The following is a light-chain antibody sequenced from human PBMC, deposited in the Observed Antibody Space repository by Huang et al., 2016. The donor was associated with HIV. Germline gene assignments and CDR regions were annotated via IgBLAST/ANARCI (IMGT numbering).Light chain of an antibody. CDR2: WAS. Sequence: DIVMTQSPDSLAVSLGERATIDCKSSQRVLYSSNNKNYLAWYQQKSGQSPKLRIYWASTRESGVPDRVSGSGSGTDFTLTISSLQAEDVAVYFCQQYYSIPWTFGQGTKVEVK. V-gene: IGKV4-1*01. J-gene: IGKJ1*01. CDR1: QRVLYSSNNKNY. CDR3: QQYYSIPWT.